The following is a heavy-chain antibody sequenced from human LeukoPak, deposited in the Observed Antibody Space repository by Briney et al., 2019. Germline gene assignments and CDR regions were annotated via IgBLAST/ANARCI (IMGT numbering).Heavy chain of an antibody. CDR2: ISWNSGSI. CDR1: GFTFDDYA. D-gene: IGHD2-2*01. J-gene: IGHJ5*02. Sequence: GGSLRLSCAASGFTFDDYAMHWVRQAPGKGLEWVSGISWNSGSIGYADSVKGRFTISRDNAKNSLYLQMNSLRAEDTAVYYCAKNLVPAAYWFDPWGQGTLVTVSS. CDR3: AKNLVPAAYWFDP. V-gene: IGHV3-9*01.